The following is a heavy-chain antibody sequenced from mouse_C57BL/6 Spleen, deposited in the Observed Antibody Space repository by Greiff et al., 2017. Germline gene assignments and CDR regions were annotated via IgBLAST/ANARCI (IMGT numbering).Heavy chain of an antibody. CDR1: GYAFSSSW. CDR2: IYPGDGDT. J-gene: IGHJ4*01. D-gene: IGHD1-1*01. CDR3: ARGGSSPYAMDY. V-gene: IGHV1-82*01. Sequence: VKLQESGPELVKPGASVKISCKASGYAFSSSWMNWVKQRPGKGLEWIGRIYPGDGDTNYNGKFKGKATLTADKSSSTAYMQLSSLTSEDSAVYFCARGGSSPYAMDYWGQGTSVTVSS.